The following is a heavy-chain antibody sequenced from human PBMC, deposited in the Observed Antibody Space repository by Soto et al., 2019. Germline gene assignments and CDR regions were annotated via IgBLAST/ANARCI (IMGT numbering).Heavy chain of an antibody. J-gene: IGHJ6*02. CDR2: ISYDGSNK. V-gene: IGHV3-30-3*01. Sequence: GGSLRLSCAASGFTFSSYAMHWARQAPGKGLEWVAVISYDGSNKYYADSVKGRFTISRDNSKNTLYLQMNSLRAEDTAVYYCAREKSSGWPFNYYYYGMDVWGQGTTVTVSS. CDR1: GFTFSSYA. CDR3: AREKSSGWPFNYYYYGMDV. D-gene: IGHD6-19*01.